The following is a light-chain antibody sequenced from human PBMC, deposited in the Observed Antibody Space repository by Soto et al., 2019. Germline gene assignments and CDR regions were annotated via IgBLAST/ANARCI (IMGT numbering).Light chain of an antibody. CDR2: EDN. CDR3: QSYDSSTVV. J-gene: IGLJ2*01. V-gene: IGLV6-57*02. Sequence: NFMLTQPHSVSESPGKTVTISCTGSSGSIASNYVQWYQQRPGSAPTTVIYEDNQRPSGVPDRFSGSIDSSPNSASLTISGLKTEDEADYYCQSYDSSTVVFGGGTKLTVL. CDR1: SGSIASNY.